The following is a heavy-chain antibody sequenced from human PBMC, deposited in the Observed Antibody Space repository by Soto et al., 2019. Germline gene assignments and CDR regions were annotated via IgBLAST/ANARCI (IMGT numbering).Heavy chain of an antibody. CDR2: MNPNSGNT. J-gene: IGHJ6*02. CDR3: ARDHSSGWYGPYYYYGMDV. V-gene: IGHV1-8*01. Sequence: QVQLVQSGAEVKKPGASVKVSCKASGYTFTSYDINWARQATGQGLEWMGWMNPNSGNTGYAQKFQGRVTMTRNTSISTAYMELSSLRSEDTAVYYCARDHSSGWYGPYYYYGMDVWGQGTTVTVSS. CDR1: GYTFTSYD. D-gene: IGHD6-19*01.